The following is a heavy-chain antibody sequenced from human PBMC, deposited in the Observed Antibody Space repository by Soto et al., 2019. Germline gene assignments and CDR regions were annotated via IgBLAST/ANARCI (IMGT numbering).Heavy chain of an antibody. CDR3: ARSQGSSTSLEIYYYYYYGMDV. D-gene: IGHD2-2*01. Sequence: QVKLVQSGAEVKKPGSSMKVSCKASGGTFSSYAISWVRQAPGQGLEWMGGIIPISGTANYAQKFQGRVTITADESTSTAYMELSSLRSEDTAVYYCARSQGSSTSLEIYYYYYYGMDVWGQGTTVTVSS. J-gene: IGHJ6*02. CDR1: GGTFSSYA. CDR2: IIPISGTA. V-gene: IGHV1-69*01.